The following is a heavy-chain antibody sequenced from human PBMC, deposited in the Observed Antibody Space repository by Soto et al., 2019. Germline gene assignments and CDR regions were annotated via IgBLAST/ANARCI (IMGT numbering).Heavy chain of an antibody. CDR1: GGSISSGGYS. J-gene: IGHJ4*02. D-gene: IGHD2-15*01. Sequence: SETLSLTCAVSGGSISSGGYSWSWIRQPPGEGLEWIGYIYHSGGTYYNPSLESRVTISVDKSKNQFSLKLSSVTAADTAVYYCGRGHGGNHFDYWGQGPLVTVSS. CDR3: GRGHGGNHFDY. CDR2: IYHSGGT. V-gene: IGHV4-30-2*01.